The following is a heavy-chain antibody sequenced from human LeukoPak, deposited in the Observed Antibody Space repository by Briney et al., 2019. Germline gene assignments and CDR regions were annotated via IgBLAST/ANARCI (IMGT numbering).Heavy chain of an antibody. CDR1: GASISSYY. D-gene: IGHD3-10*01. Sequence: SETLSLTCTVSGASISSYYWSWIRQPPGKRLEWIGYIYYTGSTHYNPSLKSRVTISVDTSKNQFSLKLSSVTAADTAVYYCARTDLRVRGALNYYYYGMDVWGQGTTVTVSS. V-gene: IGHV4-59*12. CDR2: IYYTGST. J-gene: IGHJ6*02. CDR3: ARTDLRVRGALNYYYYGMDV.